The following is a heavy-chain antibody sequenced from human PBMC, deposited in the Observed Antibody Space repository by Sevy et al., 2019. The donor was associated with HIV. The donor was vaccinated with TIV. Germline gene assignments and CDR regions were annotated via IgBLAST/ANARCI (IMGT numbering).Heavy chain of an antibody. CDR2: IKQDGSEK. J-gene: IGHJ4*02. V-gene: IGHV3-7*01. CDR1: GFTFSSYW. Sequence: GGSLRLSCAASGFTFSSYWMSWVRQAPGKGLEWVANIKQDGSEKYYVDSVKGRFTISRDNAKNSRYLQMNSLRAEDTAVYYCARGDLVSQRPSHFDYWGQGTLVTVSS. D-gene: IGHD6-13*01. CDR3: ARGDLVSQRPSHFDY.